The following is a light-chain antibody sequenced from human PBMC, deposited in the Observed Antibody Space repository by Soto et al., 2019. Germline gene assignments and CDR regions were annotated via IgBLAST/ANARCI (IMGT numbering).Light chain of an antibody. Sequence: DIQMTQSPSSLSASVGDRVTITCRASQGISNFLAWYQQKPGKVPKLLISAASTLQSGVPSRFSGSGSGTDFTLTITSLQPEDVATYYCQKYSSVITFDQGPRLEI. CDR1: QGISNF. J-gene: IGKJ5*01. V-gene: IGKV1-27*01. CDR3: QKYSSVIT. CDR2: AAS.